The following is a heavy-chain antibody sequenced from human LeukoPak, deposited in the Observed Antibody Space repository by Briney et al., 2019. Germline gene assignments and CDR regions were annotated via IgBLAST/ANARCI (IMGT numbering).Heavy chain of an antibody. CDR1: GLTFSSYA. V-gene: IGHV3-23*01. CDR2: ISGSGGST. Sequence: GGSLRLSCAASGLTFSSYAMSWVRQAPGKGLEWVSAISGSGGSTYYADSVKGRFTISRDNSKNTLYLQMNSLRAEDTAVYYCAKPANYYDSSGYYPMSPYWYFDLWGRGTLVTVSS. D-gene: IGHD3-22*01. J-gene: IGHJ2*01. CDR3: AKPANYYDSSGYYPMSPYWYFDL.